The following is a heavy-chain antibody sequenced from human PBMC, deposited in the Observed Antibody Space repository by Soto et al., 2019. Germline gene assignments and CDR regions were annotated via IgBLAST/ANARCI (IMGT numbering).Heavy chain of an antibody. D-gene: IGHD6-19*01. Sequence: GGSLRLSCAASGFTFSSYAMSWVRQAPGKGLEWVSAISGSGGSTYYADSVKGRFTISRDNSKNTLYLQMNSLRAEDTAVYYCAKDPVAYSSGWYPWSPFDYWGQGTLVTVSS. CDR2: ISGSGGST. J-gene: IGHJ4*02. CDR1: GFTFSSYA. V-gene: IGHV3-23*01. CDR3: AKDPVAYSSGWYPWSPFDY.